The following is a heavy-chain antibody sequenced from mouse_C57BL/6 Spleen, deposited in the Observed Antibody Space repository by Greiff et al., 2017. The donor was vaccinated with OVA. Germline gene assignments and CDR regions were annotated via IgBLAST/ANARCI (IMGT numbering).Heavy chain of an antibody. CDR1: GYTFTGYW. CDR2: ILTGSGST. V-gene: IGHV1-9*01. Sequence: QVQLQQSGAELMKPGASVKLSCKATGYTFTGYWIEWVKQRPGHGLEWIGEILTGSGSTNYNEKFKGKATLTADTSSNPAYMQLSSLTTEDSAIYYCARPYDPYAMDYWGQGTSVTVSS. CDR3: ARPYDPYAMDY. J-gene: IGHJ4*01. D-gene: IGHD2-12*01.